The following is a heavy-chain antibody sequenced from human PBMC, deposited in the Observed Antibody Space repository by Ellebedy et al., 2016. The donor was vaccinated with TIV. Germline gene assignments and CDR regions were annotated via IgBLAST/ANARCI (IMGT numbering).Heavy chain of an antibody. CDR2: ISYSGNT. V-gene: IGHV4-59*01. Sequence: PSEILSLTCAVSGGPITSYYWSWIRQSPGKGLEWIGFISYSGNTNYNPSLKSRVSISVDTSKTRFSLKLTSVPAADAAVYYCALAGPYFFYGLNVWGQGTTVTVSS. D-gene: IGHD6-13*01. J-gene: IGHJ6*02. CDR3: ALAGPYFFYGLNV. CDR1: GGPITSYY.